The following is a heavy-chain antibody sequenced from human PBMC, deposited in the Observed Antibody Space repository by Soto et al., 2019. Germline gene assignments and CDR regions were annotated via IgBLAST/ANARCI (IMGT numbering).Heavy chain of an antibody. CDR1: GFTFSDYA. Sequence: VQLVESGGGVVQPGRSLRLSCAASGFTFSDYAMHWVRQAPGKGLEWVAVVSHDGRNTHYVDSVKGRFTISRDSSKNTVSLEMTSLRAEDTAVYYCAKGGRQWLITSNFNYWGQGALVTVSS. V-gene: IGHV3-30*18. CDR2: VSHDGRNT. D-gene: IGHD6-19*01. CDR3: AKGGRQWLITSNFNY. J-gene: IGHJ4*02.